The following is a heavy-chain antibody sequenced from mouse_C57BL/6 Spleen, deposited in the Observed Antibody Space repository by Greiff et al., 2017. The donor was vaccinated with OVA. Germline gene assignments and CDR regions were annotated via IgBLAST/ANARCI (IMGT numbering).Heavy chain of an antibody. CDR3: ARSEDSSGPFDY. CDR1: GYAFSSSW. Sequence: VQLQQSGPELVKPGASVKISCKASGYAFSSSWMNWVKQRPGKGLEWIGRIYPGDGDTNYNGKFKGKATLTADKSSSTAYMQLSSLTSEDSAVYFCARSEDSSGPFDYWGQGTTLTVSS. V-gene: IGHV1-82*01. D-gene: IGHD3-2*02. CDR2: IYPGDGDT. J-gene: IGHJ2*01.